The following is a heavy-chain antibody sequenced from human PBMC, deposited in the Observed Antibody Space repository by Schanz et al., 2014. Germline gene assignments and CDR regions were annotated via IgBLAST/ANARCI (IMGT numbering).Heavy chain of an antibody. Sequence: VQLVESGGGLVQPGGSRRLSCAASGFTFSSYGMHWVRQVPGKGLEWVAVVCYDGSKKYYADSVKGRFTTSRDNSKNTLYLQMNSLRAEDTAVYYCAKDKRGRSSWFFDYWGQGTLVTVSS. V-gene: IGHV3-30*02. CDR2: VCYDGSKK. CDR1: GFTFSSYG. J-gene: IGHJ4*02. CDR3: AKDKRGRSSWFFDY. D-gene: IGHD6-13*01.